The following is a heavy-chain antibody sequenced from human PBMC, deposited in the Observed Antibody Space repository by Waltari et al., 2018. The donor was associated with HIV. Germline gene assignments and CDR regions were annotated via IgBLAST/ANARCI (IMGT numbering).Heavy chain of an antibody. J-gene: IGHJ6*02. CDR1: GLTVSSNY. D-gene: IGHD2-15*01. CDR3: ARDRPDTPLYGMDV. Sequence: EVQLVESGGGLIQPGGSLRLSCAASGLTVSSNYMSWVRQAPGKGLEWVSVIYSGGSTYYADSVKGRFTISRDNSKNTLYLQMNSLRAEDTAVYYCARDRPDTPLYGMDVWGQGTTVTVSS. CDR2: IYSGGST. V-gene: IGHV3-53*01.